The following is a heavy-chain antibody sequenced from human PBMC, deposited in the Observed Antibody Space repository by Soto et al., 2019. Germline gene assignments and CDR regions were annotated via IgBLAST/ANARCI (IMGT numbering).Heavy chain of an antibody. CDR3: AKGVLKGIAAHLLREYFQH. CDR1: GFTFDDYA. J-gene: IGHJ1*01. D-gene: IGHD6-13*01. V-gene: IGHV3-9*01. Sequence: EVQLVESGGGLVQPGRSLRLSCAASGFTFDDYAMHWVRQAPGKGLEWVSGISWNSGSIGYADSVKGRFTISRDNAKNSLYLQMNSLRSEDTALYYCAKGVLKGIAAHLLREYFQHWGQGTLVTVSS. CDR2: ISWNSGSI.